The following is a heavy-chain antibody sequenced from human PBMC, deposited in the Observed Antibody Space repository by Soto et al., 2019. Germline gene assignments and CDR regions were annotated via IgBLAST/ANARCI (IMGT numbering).Heavy chain of an antibody. CDR3: AHRVLRTVFGLVTTTAIYFDF. CDR2: IYWDDDK. J-gene: IGHJ4*02. V-gene: IGHV2-5*02. CDR1: GFSLTTSGVG. Sequence: QITLNESGPTQVKPRQTLTLTCTFSGFSLTTSGVGVGWIRPSPGKAPAWLALIYWDDDKRYSPSLKSRLTITKDTSKNPVVLTMADLDPVDTATYSCAHRVLRTVFGLVTTTAIYFDFCGQGPPVAVS. D-gene: IGHD3-3*01.